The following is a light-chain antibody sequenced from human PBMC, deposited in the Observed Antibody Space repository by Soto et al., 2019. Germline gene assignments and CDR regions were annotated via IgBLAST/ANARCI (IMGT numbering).Light chain of an antibody. V-gene: IGKV3-11*01. CDR1: QSVSSY. J-gene: IGKJ3*01. Sequence: EIVLTRSPATLSLSPGERATLSCRASQSVSSYLAWYQQKPGQAPRLLIYDASSRATGIPARFSGSGSGTDFTLTISSLEPEDFAVYYCQQRSNSFTFGPGTKVDIK. CDR3: QQRSNSFT. CDR2: DAS.